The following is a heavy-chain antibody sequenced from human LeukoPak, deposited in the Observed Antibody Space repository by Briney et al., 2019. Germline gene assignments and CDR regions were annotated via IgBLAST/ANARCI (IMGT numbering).Heavy chain of an antibody. V-gene: IGHV5-51*01. CDR1: GYSFTSYW. CDR2: IYPGDSDT. Sequence: GESLKISCKGSGYSFTSYWIGWVRQMPGKGLDWMGIIYPGDSDTRYSPSFQGQVTISADKSISTAYLQWCSLKASDTAMYYCARQRDITVVDVWSKGTTVTVSS. J-gene: IGHJ6*04. CDR3: ARQRDITVVDV. D-gene: IGHD3-10*01.